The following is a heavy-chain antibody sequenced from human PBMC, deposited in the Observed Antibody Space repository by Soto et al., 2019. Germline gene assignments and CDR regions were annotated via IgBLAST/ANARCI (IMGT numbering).Heavy chain of an antibody. CDR2: IYPGDSDT. V-gene: IGHV5-51*01. CDR3: ARTRSFTLGFYYDGMDV. D-gene: IGHD6-6*01. CDR1: GCSFASYW. Sequence: PGESMKISYQGSGCSFASYWIGWVRQMPGKDLEWMGIIYPGDSDTRYSPSFQGQVTISADKSLRTAYLQWTSLKASDTALYYCARTRSFTLGFYYDGMDVWGQGTTVTVSS. J-gene: IGHJ6*02.